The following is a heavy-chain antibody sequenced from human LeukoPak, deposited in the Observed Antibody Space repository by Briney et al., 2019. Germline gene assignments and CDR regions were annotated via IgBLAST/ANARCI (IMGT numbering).Heavy chain of an antibody. D-gene: IGHD3-9*01. Sequence: ASVKVSCKASGYTFTGYYMHWVRQAPGQGLEWMGWINPNSGGTNYAQKFQGRVTMTRDTSISTAYMELSRLRSDDTAVYYCARDVGQLRYFDWLSYWGQGTLVTVSS. J-gene: IGHJ4*02. V-gene: IGHV1-2*02. CDR3: ARDVGQLRYFDWLSY. CDR1: GYTFTGYY. CDR2: INPNSGGT.